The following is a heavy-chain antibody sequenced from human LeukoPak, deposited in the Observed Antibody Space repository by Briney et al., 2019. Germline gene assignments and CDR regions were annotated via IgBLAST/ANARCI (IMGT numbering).Heavy chain of an antibody. J-gene: IGHJ2*01. Sequence: GASLKISCKGSGYSFTSYWIAWVRQMPGKGLEWMGFIHPGNSDTRHSPSFQGQVTISADKSSSTAYLQWSSLKASDTAMYYCARTPDSYDSRGFQYWYFDLWGRGTQVTVSS. CDR2: IHPGNSDT. CDR1: GYSFTSYW. V-gene: IGHV5-51*01. CDR3: ARTPDSYDSRGFQYWYFDL. D-gene: IGHD3-22*01.